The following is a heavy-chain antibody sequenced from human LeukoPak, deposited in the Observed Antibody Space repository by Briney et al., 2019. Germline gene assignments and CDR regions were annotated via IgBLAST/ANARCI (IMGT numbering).Heavy chain of an antibody. D-gene: IGHD3-3*01. Sequence: GGSLRLSCAASGFTFSSYWMSWVRQAPGKGLEWVANIKQDGSEKYYVDSVKGRFTIPRDNAKNSLYLQMNSLRAEDTAVYYCARDVYDFWSGYSELFDYWGQGTLVTVSS. CDR1: GFTFSSYW. CDR2: IKQDGSEK. CDR3: ARDVYDFWSGYSELFDY. V-gene: IGHV3-7*01. J-gene: IGHJ4*02.